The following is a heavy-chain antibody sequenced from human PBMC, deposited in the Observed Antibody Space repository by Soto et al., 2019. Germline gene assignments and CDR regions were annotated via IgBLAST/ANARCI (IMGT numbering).Heavy chain of an antibody. D-gene: IGHD5-12*01. J-gene: IGHJ4*02. Sequence: SETLSLTCTVSGGSMSSYYWSWIRQSPGKGLEWIGYIYYGGSTNYNPSLKSRVAISLDTSKNQFSLMLGSATAADTAVYYCARGEWLATIKPYFAYWGQGTLVTVSS. CDR3: ARGEWLATIKPYFAY. V-gene: IGHV4-59*01. CDR2: IYYGGST. CDR1: GGSMSSYY.